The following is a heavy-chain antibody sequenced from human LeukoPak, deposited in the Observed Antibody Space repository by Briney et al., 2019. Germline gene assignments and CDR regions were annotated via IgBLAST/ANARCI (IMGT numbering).Heavy chain of an antibody. CDR2: VSSTGQTI. Sequence: GGSLRLSCAASGFTFSSYEMHWVRQAPGKGLEWVAYVSSTGQTIYYADCAKGRFTISRDNAKNSLYLQMNSLRGADTALYYCMSAPILGYWGQGALVTVSS. V-gene: IGHV3-48*03. J-gene: IGHJ4*02. CDR1: GFTFSSYE. CDR3: MSAPILGY.